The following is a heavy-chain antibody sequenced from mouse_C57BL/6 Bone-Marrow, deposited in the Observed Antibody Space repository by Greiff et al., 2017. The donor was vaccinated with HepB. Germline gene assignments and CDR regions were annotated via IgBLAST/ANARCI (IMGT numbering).Heavy chain of an antibody. J-gene: IGHJ2*01. D-gene: IGHD2-4*01. CDR1: GFSLTSYG. CDR3: ARNNDYGY. Sequence: QVQLQQSGPGLVQPSQSLSITCTVSGFSLTSYGVHWVRQSPGKGLEWLGVIWSGGSTDYNAALISRLSISKDNSKSQVFFKMNSLQADDTAIYYCARNNDYGYRGQGTTLTVSS. CDR2: IWSGGST. V-gene: IGHV2-2*01.